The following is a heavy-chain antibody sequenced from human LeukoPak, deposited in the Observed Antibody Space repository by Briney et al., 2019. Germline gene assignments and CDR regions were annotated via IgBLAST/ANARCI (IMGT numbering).Heavy chain of an antibody. CDR2: IYYSGST. V-gene: IGHV4-59*08. D-gene: IGHD6-19*01. Sequence: PSETLSLTCTVSGGSISSYYWSWIRQPPGKGLEWIGYIYYSGSTNYNPSLKSRVTISVDTSKNQFSLNLTSVTAADTAVYYCARVRYSSGWPFDYWGQGTLVTVSS. J-gene: IGHJ4*02. CDR3: ARVRYSSGWPFDY. CDR1: GGSISSYY.